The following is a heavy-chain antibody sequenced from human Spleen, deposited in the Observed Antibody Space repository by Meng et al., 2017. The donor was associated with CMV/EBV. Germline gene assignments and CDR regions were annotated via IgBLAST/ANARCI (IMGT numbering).Heavy chain of an antibody. CDR1: GGSISSSNL. V-gene: IGHV4-4*02. D-gene: IGHD2-15*01. J-gene: IGHJ4*02. CDR2: IYTSGST. CDR3: ARRGYCSGGSCYIDY. Sequence: SGGSISSSNLWTWVRQVPGKGLEWIGRIYTSGSTNYNPSLKSRVTISVDTSKNQFSLNMSSVTAADTAVYYCARRGYCSGGSCYIDYWGQGTLVTVSS.